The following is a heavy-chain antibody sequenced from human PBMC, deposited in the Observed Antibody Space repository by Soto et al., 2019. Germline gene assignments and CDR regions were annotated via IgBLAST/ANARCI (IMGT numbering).Heavy chain of an antibody. J-gene: IGHJ4*02. CDR1: GGTFSSYA. D-gene: IGHD2-15*01. V-gene: IGHV1-69*13. CDR3: ARDRYCSGGSCYSSLIDY. Sequence: ASVKVSCKASGGTFSSYAISWVRQAPGQGLEWMGGIIPIFGTANYAQKFQGRVTITADESTSTAYMELSSLRSEDTAVYYCARDRYCSGGSCYSSLIDYWGQGTLVTVSS. CDR2: IIPIFGTA.